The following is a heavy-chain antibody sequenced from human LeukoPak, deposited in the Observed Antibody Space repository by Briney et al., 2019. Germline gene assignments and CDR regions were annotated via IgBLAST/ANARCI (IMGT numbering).Heavy chain of an antibody. CDR1: GYTFTGYY. CDR3: ARDPPTNYYCYYMDV. CDR2: INPNSGGT. J-gene: IGHJ6*03. V-gene: IGHV1-2*02. Sequence: ASVKVSCKASGYTFTGYYMHWVRQAPGQGLEWMGWINPNSGGTNYAQKFQGRVTMTRDTSISTAYMELSRLRSDDTAVYYCARDPPTNYYCYYMDVWGKGTTVTISS.